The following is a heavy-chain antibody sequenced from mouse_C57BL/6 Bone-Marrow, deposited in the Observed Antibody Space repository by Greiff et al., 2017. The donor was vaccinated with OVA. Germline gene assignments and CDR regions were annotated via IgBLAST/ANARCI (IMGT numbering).Heavy chain of an antibody. CDR1: GFTFSNYW. Sequence: EVHLVESGGGLVQPGGSMKLSCVASGFTFSNYWMNWVRQSPEKGLEWVAQIRLKSDNYATHYAESVKGRFTISRDDSKSSVYLQMNNLRAEDTGIYYCTAKWEGRYYFDYWGQGTTLTVSS. J-gene: IGHJ2*01. V-gene: IGHV6-3*01. D-gene: IGHD4-1*01. CDR3: TAKWEGRYYFDY. CDR2: IRLKSDNYAT.